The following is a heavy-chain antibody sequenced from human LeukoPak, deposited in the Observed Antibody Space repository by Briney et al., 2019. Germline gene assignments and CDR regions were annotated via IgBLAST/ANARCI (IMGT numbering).Heavy chain of an antibody. Sequence: ASVKVSCKASGYTFTSYGISWVRQAPGQGLEWMGWISAYNGNTNYAQKLQGRVTMTTDTSTSTAYMELRSLRSDDTAVYYCARGLRAIYVVPAAYNWFDPWGQGTLVTVSS. CDR3: ARGLRAIYVVPAAYNWFDP. CDR2: ISAYNGNT. CDR1: GYTFTSYG. V-gene: IGHV1-18*04. D-gene: IGHD2-2*01. J-gene: IGHJ5*02.